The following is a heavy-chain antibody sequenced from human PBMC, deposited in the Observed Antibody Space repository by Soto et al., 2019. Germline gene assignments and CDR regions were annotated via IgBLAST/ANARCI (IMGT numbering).Heavy chain of an antibody. D-gene: IGHD3-10*01. Sequence: GGSLRLSCAASGFTFSSYGMHWVRQAPGKGLEWVAVIWYDGSNKYYADSVKGRFTISRDNSKNTLYLQMNSLRAEDTAVYYCARDASGYYGSGSYHTFDYWGQGTLVTVSS. J-gene: IGHJ4*02. CDR1: GFTFSSYG. CDR3: ARDASGYYGSGSYHTFDY. V-gene: IGHV3-33*01. CDR2: IWYDGSNK.